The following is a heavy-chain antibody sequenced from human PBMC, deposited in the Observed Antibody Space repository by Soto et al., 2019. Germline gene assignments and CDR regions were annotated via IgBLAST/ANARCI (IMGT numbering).Heavy chain of an antibody. CDR1: GCTSSSYG. J-gene: IGHJ6*02. CDR2: ISVFNGDT. CDR3: ATKDDHKDDQPYYYGMDV. V-gene: IGHV1-18*01. Sequence: VASVKVSCKALGCTSSSYGINWVRQAPGQGLEWMGWISVFNGDTKYAQKFQGRVAITKDPGTSTAHMELRSLRSDDAAVYFCATKDDHKDDQPYYYGMDVWGQGTTVTVSS. D-gene: IGHD3-16*01.